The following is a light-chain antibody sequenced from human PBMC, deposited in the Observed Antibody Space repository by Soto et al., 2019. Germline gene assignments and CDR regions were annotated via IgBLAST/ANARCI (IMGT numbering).Light chain of an antibody. CDR3: QQYMSSVT. V-gene: IGKV3-20*01. CDR2: GAS. Sequence: EIVLTQSPGSLSLSPGQRATLSCRASQRVDNTFFAWYQKKPGQAPRLLIYGASKWATGIPDGFSSSGCGTDFTLIISRLEPEDFAVYYCQQYMSSVTFGQGTKVEIK. CDR1: QRVDNTF. J-gene: IGKJ1*01.